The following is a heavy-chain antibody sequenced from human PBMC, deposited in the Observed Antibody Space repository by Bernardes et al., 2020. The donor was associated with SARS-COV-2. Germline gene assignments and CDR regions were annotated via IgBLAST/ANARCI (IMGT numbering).Heavy chain of an antibody. J-gene: IGHJ4*02. Sequence: GGSLSLSCGASGLIFSDHYIDWARQAPGKGLEWVGRVKDKPNNYATQFAASVTGRFTISRDDSYNSVYLQMDSLKTEDTAVYYCVAMIRGGGFWGQGTLVTVSS. D-gene: IGHD3-10*01. CDR1: GLIFSDHY. V-gene: IGHV3-72*01. CDR3: VAMIRGGGF. CDR2: VKDKPNNYAT.